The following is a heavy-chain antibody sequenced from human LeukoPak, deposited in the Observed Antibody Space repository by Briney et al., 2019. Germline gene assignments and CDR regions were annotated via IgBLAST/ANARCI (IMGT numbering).Heavy chain of an antibody. Sequence: GGSLRLSCAASGFTFSSYAMSWVRQAPGKGLEWVSAISGSGGSTYYADSVKGRFTISRDNSKNTLYLQMNSLRAGDTAVYYCAREGDGYNYYFDYWGQGTLVTVSS. V-gene: IGHV3-23*01. CDR2: ISGSGGST. J-gene: IGHJ4*02. CDR1: GFTFSSYA. D-gene: IGHD5-24*01. CDR3: AREGDGYNYYFDY.